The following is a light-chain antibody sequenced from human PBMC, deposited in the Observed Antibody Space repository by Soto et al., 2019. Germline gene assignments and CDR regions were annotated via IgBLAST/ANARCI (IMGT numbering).Light chain of an antibody. V-gene: IGKV3-11*01. Sequence: EIVLTQSPATLPLSPGERATLSCRASQSVSSYLAWYQQKPGQAPRLLIYDASSRATGIPARFSGSGSGTDFTLTISSLEPEDFAVYYCQQRSNWPAFGGGTKVDIK. CDR2: DAS. J-gene: IGKJ4*01. CDR3: QQRSNWPA. CDR1: QSVSSY.